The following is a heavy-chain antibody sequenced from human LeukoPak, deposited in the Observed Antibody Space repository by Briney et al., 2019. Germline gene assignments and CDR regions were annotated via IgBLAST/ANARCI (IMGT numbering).Heavy chain of an antibody. V-gene: IGHV1-2*02. CDR3: ARAGGRSWFDP. J-gene: IGHJ5*02. CDR1: GYTFSNSY. CDR2: MNPKSGGT. D-gene: IGHD1-26*01. Sequence: ASVTVSFKASGYTFSNSYIHWVRHAPGQGLEWMGSMNPKSGGTKYAQKFQGRVSMTRDTSISTAYMELASLTSDDTAVYYCARAGGRSWFDPWGQGTLVTVSS.